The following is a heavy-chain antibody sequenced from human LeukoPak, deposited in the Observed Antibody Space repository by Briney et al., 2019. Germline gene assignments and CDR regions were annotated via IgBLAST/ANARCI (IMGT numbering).Heavy chain of an antibody. CDR3: VAVGKSFDSRG. CDR2: ISSSGTYI. D-gene: IGHD3-22*01. V-gene: IGHV3-48*02. J-gene: IGHJ4*02. CDR1: GFTFSSCS. Sequence: GGSLRLSCAASGFTFSSCSMNWVRQAPGKGLEWVAYISSSGTYIYYADSLRGRFTTSRDNAKNSLYLQMNSLRDEGTAVYSWVAVGKSFDSRGWGQGSLVTV.